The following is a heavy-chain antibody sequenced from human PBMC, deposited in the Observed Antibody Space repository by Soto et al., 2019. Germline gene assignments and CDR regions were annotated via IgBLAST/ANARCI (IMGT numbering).Heavy chain of an antibody. D-gene: IGHD2-2*01. Sequence: SVKVSCKTSGGTFNSYLIDWVRRAPGQGLEWMGGIIPAFGTAKHAQKFQGRVTITADKSTTTAYMELRTLTSEDTAVYYCARGLDQPPVGLYFDTWGQGTLVTVS. J-gene: IGHJ4*02. CDR2: IIPAFGTA. CDR1: GGTFNSYL. V-gene: IGHV1-69*06. CDR3: ARGLDQPPVGLYFDT.